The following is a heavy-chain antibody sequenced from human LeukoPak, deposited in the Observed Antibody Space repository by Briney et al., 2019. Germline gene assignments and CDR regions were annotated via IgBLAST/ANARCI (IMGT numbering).Heavy chain of an antibody. CDR3: ARADYFDY. CDR2: ISSSSSYT. CDR1: GFTFSSYS. J-gene: IGHJ4*02. V-gene: IGHV3-21*01. Sequence: GGSLRLSCAASGFTFSSYSMNWVRQAPGKGLEWVSSISSSSSYTYYADSVKGRFTISRDNAKNSLYLQMNSLRAEDTAVYYCARADYFDYWGQGTLVTVSS.